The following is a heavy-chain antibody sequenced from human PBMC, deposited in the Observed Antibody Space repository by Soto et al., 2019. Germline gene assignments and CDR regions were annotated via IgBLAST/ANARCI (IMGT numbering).Heavy chain of an antibody. Sequence: PSESLSLTCTVAGGSISSYYWSWIRQPPGKGREGIGYIDYSGSTNYNPSLKSRVTISVDTSKNQFSLKLSSVTAADTAVYYCAGHSRSIADRDYWGQGTLVTVSS. D-gene: IGHD6-6*01. CDR1: GGSISSYY. CDR2: IDYSGST. CDR3: AGHSRSIADRDY. J-gene: IGHJ4*02. V-gene: IGHV4-59*01.